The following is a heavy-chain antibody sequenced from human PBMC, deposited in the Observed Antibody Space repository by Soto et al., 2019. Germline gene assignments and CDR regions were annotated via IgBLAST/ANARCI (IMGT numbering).Heavy chain of an antibody. D-gene: IGHD3-22*01. CDR1: GFTFSTHA. J-gene: IGHJ4*02. CDR3: ARALYDPSGFYFASDF. V-gene: IGHV3-33*01. Sequence: QVQLVESGGGVVQPGRSLRLSCAASGFTFSTHAMHWVRQAPGKGLEWVAVVWYDGSNKYYADSVKGRFSISRDNSKNTVFLQMNRLRAEDTAVYYCARALYDPSGFYFASDFWGQGTLVTVSS. CDR2: VWYDGSNK.